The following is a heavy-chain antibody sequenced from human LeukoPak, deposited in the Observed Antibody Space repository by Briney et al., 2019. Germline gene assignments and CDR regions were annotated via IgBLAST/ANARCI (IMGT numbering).Heavy chain of an antibody. CDR1: GFTFSSYA. Sequence: GSLRLSCAASGFTFSSYAMHWGRQAPGKGLEWVAVISYDGSNKYYADSAKGRFTISRDNSKNTLYLQMNSLRAEDTAVYYCARNYGGNSLAWFDPWGQGTLVTVSS. D-gene: IGHD4-23*01. J-gene: IGHJ5*02. CDR2: ISYDGSNK. V-gene: IGHV3-30*04. CDR3: ARNYGGNSLAWFDP.